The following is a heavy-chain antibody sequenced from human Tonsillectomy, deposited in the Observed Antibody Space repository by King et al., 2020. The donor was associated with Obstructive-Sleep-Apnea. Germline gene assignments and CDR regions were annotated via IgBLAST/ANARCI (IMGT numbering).Heavy chain of an antibody. J-gene: IGHJ1*01. CDR3: ARGLEIRH. Sequence: HVQLVESGAEVKKPGASVKVSCKASEYTFTSCDINWVRQATGQGLEWMGWMNPNSGNTGYAQKFQGRVTLTRNTSITTAYMELGSLRSEDTAVYYCARGLEIRHWGQGTLVTVSS. V-gene: IGHV1-8*01. CDR1: EYTFTSCD. CDR2: MNPNSGNT.